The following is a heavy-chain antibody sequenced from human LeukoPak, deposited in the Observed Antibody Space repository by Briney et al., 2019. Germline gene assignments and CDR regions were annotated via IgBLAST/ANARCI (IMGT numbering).Heavy chain of an antibody. V-gene: IGHV3-43D*03. Sequence: GGSLRLSCAASGFTLSSYAMSWVRQAPGKGLEWVSLISWDGGSTYYADSVKGRFTISRDNSKNSLYLQMNSLRAEDTALYYCAKDRLPIAVAAEYYFDYWGQGTLVTVSS. CDR1: GFTLSSYA. CDR3: AKDRLPIAVAAEYYFDY. D-gene: IGHD6-19*01. CDR2: ISWDGGST. J-gene: IGHJ4*02.